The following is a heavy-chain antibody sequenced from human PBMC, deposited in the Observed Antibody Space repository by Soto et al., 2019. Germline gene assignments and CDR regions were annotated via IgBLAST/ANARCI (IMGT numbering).Heavy chain of an antibody. CDR3: ARGPSSKGSSWYEVRWFDT. J-gene: IGHJ5*02. D-gene: IGHD6-13*01. CDR2: INHSGST. CDR1: GGSFSGYY. V-gene: IGHV4-34*01. Sequence: SETLSLTCAVYGGSFSGYYWSWIRQPPGKGLEWIGEINHSGSTNYNPSLKSRVTISVDTSKNQFSLKLSSVTAADTAVYYCARGPSSKGSSWYEVRWFDTWGQGALVTVSS.